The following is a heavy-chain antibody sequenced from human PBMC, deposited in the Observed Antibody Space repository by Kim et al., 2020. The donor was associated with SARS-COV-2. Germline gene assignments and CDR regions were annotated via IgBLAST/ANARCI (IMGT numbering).Heavy chain of an antibody. Sequence: SVKVSCKASGGTFSSYAISWVRQAPGQGLEWMGGIIPIFGTANYAQKFQGRVTITADESTSTAYMELSSLRSEDTAVYYCARRKRGYSYGYFDYWGQGTLVTVSS. J-gene: IGHJ4*02. V-gene: IGHV1-69*13. CDR3: ARRKRGYSYGYFDY. CDR2: IIPIFGTA. CDR1: GGTFSSYA. D-gene: IGHD5-18*01.